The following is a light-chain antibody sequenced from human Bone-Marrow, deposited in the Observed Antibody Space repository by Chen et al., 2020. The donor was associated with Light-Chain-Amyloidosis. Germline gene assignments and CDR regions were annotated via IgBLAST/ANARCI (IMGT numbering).Light chain of an antibody. J-gene: IGKJ4*01. CDR1: QTISSNY. CDR3: QQYGTSPLT. V-gene: IGKV3-20*01. Sequence: EIVLTQSPGTLSLSPGEGANLSCRASQTISSNYLTWYQQEFGQAPRLLIYGSSSRATGIPDMFTGRGSGTDFTLTINRLEPEDFAMYYCQQYGTSPLTFGGGTKVEIK. CDR2: GSS.